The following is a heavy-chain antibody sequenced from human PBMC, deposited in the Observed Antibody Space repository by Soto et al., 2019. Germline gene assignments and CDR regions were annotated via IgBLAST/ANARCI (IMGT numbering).Heavy chain of an antibody. V-gene: IGHV3-23*01. J-gene: IGHJ4*02. CDR2: ISGSSSSI. CDR3: AKVGRVVVVTYYFDY. D-gene: IGHD2-15*01. Sequence: GRLLRLSCAASGFTFSSYSMNWVRQAPGKGLEWVSAISGSSSSIYYADSVKGRFTISRDNSKNTLYLQMNSLRAEDTAVYYCAKVGRVVVVTYYFDYWGQGTLVTVSS. CDR1: GFTFSSYS.